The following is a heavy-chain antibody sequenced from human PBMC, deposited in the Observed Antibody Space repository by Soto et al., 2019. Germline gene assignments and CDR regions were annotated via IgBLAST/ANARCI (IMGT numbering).Heavy chain of an antibody. CDR3: ARSPWLGNWFDP. V-gene: IGHV4-59*01. J-gene: IGHJ5*02. D-gene: IGHD6-19*01. CDR2: LFNSGCT. CDR1: GGSITNFY. Sequence: QVHLQESGPGLVKPSETLSLTCNVSGGSITNFYWSWVRQPPGKGLEWLGWLFNSGCTNYNPSLRSRVSMSVDTSKNHFSLHLTSVTAADTAVYFCARSPWLGNWFDPCGQGTLVTVSS.